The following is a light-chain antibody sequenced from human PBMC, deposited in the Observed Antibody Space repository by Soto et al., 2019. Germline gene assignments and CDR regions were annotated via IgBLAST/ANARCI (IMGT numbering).Light chain of an antibody. CDR1: SSDVGGYNY. CDR3: SSYAGSNNLV. J-gene: IGLJ1*01. CDR2: EVS. Sequence: QSALTQPPSASGSPGQSVTISCTGTSSDVGGYNYVSWYQHHPGKAPKLKIYEVSKRPSGVPDRFSGSKSGNTASLTVSGLQAEDGADYYCSSYAGSNNLVFGTGTKLTVL. V-gene: IGLV2-8*01.